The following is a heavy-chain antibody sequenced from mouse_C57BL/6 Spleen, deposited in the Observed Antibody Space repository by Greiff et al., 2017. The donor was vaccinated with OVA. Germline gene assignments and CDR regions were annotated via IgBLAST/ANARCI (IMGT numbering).Heavy chain of an antibody. CDR3: ARNLGRYQFAY. V-gene: IGHV1-50*01. J-gene: IGHJ3*01. CDR1: GYTFPSYW. D-gene: IGHD1-1*01. CDR2: IDPSDRYT. Sequence: QVQLQQPGAELVKPGASVKLSCKASGYTFPSYWLQWVKQRPGQGLEWIGEIDPSDRYTNYNQKFKGKATFTVETSSSTAYMQVSSLTSEDSAVYYCARNLGRYQFAYWGQGTRVTVSA.